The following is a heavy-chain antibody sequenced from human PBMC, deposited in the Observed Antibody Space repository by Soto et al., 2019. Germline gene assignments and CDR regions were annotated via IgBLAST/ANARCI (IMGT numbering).Heavy chain of an antibody. Sequence: QAHLAESGGGVVQPGRSLRLSCAASGFTFKIYALHWVRQAPGKGLEWVAVISFDGDKKFYADSVKGRFTISRDNFKNTLYLQMNNLRGEDAALYFCAREDDYGYRYINYGLDVWGQGTTVTVSS. CDR2: ISFDGDKK. CDR1: GFTFKIYA. D-gene: IGHD4-17*01. J-gene: IGHJ6*02. CDR3: AREDDYGYRYINYGLDV. V-gene: IGHV3-30-3*01.